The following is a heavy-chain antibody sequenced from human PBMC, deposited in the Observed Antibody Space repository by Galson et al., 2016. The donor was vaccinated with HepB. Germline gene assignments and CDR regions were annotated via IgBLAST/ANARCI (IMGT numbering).Heavy chain of an antibody. CDR3: ERGREFIAVTGRRWFDP. CDR2: ISGSNSYI. D-gene: IGHD6-19*01. V-gene: IGHV3-21*01. Sequence: SLRLSCAASGFTFSSYSMNWVRQAPGKGLEWVSSISGSNSYIYYADSVKGRVTISRDNAKNSLYLQMNSLSAEDTAVYYCERGREFIAVTGRRWFDPWGQGTLVTISS. CDR1: GFTFSSYS. J-gene: IGHJ5*02.